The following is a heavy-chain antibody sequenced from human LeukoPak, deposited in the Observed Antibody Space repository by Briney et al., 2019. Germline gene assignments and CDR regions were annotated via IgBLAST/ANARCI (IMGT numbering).Heavy chain of an antibody. J-gene: IGHJ2*01. CDR3: AGHVDYDILTGYLYWYFDL. Sequence: PSETLSLTCTVSGGSISSSSYYWAWIRQPPGKGLEWIGSICYTGSTYYNPSVKSRVTTSVDTSKNQISLKLSSVTAADTAVYYCAGHVDYDILTGYLYWYFDLWGRGTLVTVSS. V-gene: IGHV4-39*01. CDR2: ICYTGST. CDR1: GGSISSSSYY. D-gene: IGHD3-9*01.